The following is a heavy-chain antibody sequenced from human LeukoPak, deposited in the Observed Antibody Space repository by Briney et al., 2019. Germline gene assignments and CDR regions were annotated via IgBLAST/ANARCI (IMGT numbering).Heavy chain of an antibody. D-gene: IGHD2-2*01. CDR2: FDPEDGET. J-gene: IGHJ4*02. V-gene: IGHV1-24*01. CDR3: ARDSKDQLPHDY. CDR1: GYILTELS. Sequence: ASVKVSCKVSGYILTELSMHWVRQAPGKGLEWMGGFDPEDGETIYAQKFQGRVTMTEDTSTDTAYMELSSLRSEDTAVYYCARDSKDQLPHDYWGQGTLVTVSS.